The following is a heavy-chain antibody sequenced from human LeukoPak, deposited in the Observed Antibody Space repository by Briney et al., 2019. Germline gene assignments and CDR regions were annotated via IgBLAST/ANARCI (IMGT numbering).Heavy chain of an antibody. Sequence: GGSLRLSCAASGFTFDDYAMHWVRQAPGKGLEWVSGISWNSGSIGYADSVKGRFTISRDNAKNSLYLQMSSLRAEDTALYYCAQEIGHYGMDVWGQGTTVTVSS. CDR1: GFTFDDYA. CDR2: ISWNSGSI. V-gene: IGHV3-9*01. CDR3: AQEIGHYGMDV. D-gene: IGHD2/OR15-2a*01. J-gene: IGHJ6*02.